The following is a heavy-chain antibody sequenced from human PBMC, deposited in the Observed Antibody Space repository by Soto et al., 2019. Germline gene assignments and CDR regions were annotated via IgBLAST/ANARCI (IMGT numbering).Heavy chain of an antibody. D-gene: IGHD3-22*01. CDR2: IYPADSET. V-gene: IGHV5-51*01. J-gene: IGHJ4*02. CDR1: VYSFFSHW. Sequence: GESLKISCKGSVYSFFSHWIGWVRQMPGKGLEWVGIIYPADSETRYSPSFQGQVTISVDKSINTAYLQWSSLKASDTAMYYCARRPWLSGYYDYWGQGTLVTVPQ. CDR3: ARRPWLSGYYDY.